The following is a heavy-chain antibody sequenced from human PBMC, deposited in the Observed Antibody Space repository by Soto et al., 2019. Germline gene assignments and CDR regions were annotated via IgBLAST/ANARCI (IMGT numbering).Heavy chain of an antibody. CDR2: IIPILGIA. CDR3: AGALYGGNSRGYYYYGMDV. Sequence: QVQLVQSGAEVKKPGSSVKVSCKASGGTFSSYTISWVRQAPGQGLEWMGRIIPILGIANYAQKFQGRVTIPGNKSTSTAYRGLSSLRSEDTAVYYCAGALYGGNSRGYYYYGMDVWGQGTTVTVSS. V-gene: IGHV1-69*02. D-gene: IGHD4-17*01. J-gene: IGHJ6*02. CDR1: GGTFSSYT.